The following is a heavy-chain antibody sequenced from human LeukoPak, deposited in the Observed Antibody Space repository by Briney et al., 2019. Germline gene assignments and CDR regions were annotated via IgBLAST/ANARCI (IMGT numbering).Heavy chain of an antibody. CDR1: GFTFSDYG. D-gene: IGHD6-6*01. Sequence: GGSLRLSCAASGFTFSDYGMHWVRQAPGKGLEWVAVIWYDGDNEIYPDSVKGRFTVSRDNSKNTLYLKMNSLRAEDTAVYYCARDFYRSSYYLNYWGQGTLVTVSS. CDR2: IWYDGDNE. CDR3: ARDFYRSSYYLNY. V-gene: IGHV3-33*01. J-gene: IGHJ4*02.